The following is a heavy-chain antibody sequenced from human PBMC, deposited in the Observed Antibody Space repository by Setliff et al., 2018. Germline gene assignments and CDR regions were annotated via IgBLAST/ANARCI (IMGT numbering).Heavy chain of an antibody. CDR3: ARDRSGGSAYCISTDCHPTWFDP. CDR1: GFAFSSYW. J-gene: IGHJ5*02. D-gene: IGHD2-2*01. CDR2: INSDGSST. Sequence: GGSLRLSCAASGFAFSSYWMHWVRQAPGKGLVWVSRINSDGSSTSYADSVKGRFTISRDNAKNTLYLQMNSLRAEDTAVYYCARDRSGGSAYCISTDCHPTWFDPWGQGTLVTVSS. V-gene: IGHV3-74*01.